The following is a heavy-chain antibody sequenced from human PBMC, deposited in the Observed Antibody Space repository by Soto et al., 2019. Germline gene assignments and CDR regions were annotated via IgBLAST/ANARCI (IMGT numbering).Heavy chain of an antibody. Sequence: GGSLRLSCAASGFPFSPFSMYWVRQAPGKGLEWVTVISYDGSHQYYADSVKGRFTISRDNSKNTLDLQIHNLRAEDSAVYFCARDYSYQRAMDVWGQGTTVT. CDR1: GFPFSPFS. CDR2: ISYDGSHQ. CDR3: ARDYSYQRAMDV. J-gene: IGHJ6*02. V-gene: IGHV3-30-3*01. D-gene: IGHD2-15*01.